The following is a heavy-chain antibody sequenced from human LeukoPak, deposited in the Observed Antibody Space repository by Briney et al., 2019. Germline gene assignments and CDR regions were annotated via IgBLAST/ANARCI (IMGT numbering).Heavy chain of an antibody. Sequence: PGGSLRLSCAASGFTFSTYTMYWVRHPPGKGLEWVGVILHDGSNKYYAESVKGRFTISRDNSKNTVYLQMSSLRGEDTAVYYCARDQWGDLGQGTLVTVSS. V-gene: IGHV3-30*04. CDR3: ARDQWGD. CDR2: ILHDGSNK. D-gene: IGHD1-26*01. CDR1: GFTFSTYT. J-gene: IGHJ4*02.